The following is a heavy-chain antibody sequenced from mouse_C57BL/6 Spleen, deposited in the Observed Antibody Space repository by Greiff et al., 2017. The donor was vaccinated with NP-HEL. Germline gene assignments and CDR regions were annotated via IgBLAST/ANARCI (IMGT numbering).Heavy chain of an antibody. CDR1: GYTFTSYW. J-gene: IGHJ4*01. Sequence: VQLQQSGAELVMPGASVKLSCKASGYTFTSYWMHWVKQRPGQGLEWIGEIDPSDSYTNYNQKFKGKSTLTVDKSSSTAYMQLSSLTSEDSAVYYCARGAYCSSAYAMDYWGQGTSVTVAS. D-gene: IGHD1-1*01. CDR3: ARGAYCSSAYAMDY. V-gene: IGHV1-69*01. CDR2: IDPSDSYT.